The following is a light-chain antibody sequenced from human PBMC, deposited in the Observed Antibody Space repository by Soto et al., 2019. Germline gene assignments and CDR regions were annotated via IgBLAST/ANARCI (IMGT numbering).Light chain of an antibody. J-gene: IGKJ1*01. V-gene: IGKV3-20*01. Sequence: EIVLTHSPCTLSLSPVEGPSLSCRASQSVGGTFLAWYQQKGGQAPRLLIHGASNRATGIPDRFSGSGSGTDFTLTISRLEPEDFAVYYCQQYGGSPRTFGQGTKVDIK. CDR3: QQYGGSPRT. CDR1: QSVGGTF. CDR2: GAS.